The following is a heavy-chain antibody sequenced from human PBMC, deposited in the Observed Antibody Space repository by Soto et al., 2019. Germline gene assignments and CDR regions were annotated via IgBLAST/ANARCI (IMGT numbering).Heavy chain of an antibody. CDR3: AKDLVSSDVVLVPAAMVGYYYGMDV. CDR1: GFTFSSYG. V-gene: IGHV3-30*18. J-gene: IGHJ6*02. D-gene: IGHD2-2*01. Sequence: QVQLVEAGGGVVQPGRSLRLSCAASGFTFSSYGMHWVRQAPGKGLEWVAVISYDGSNKYYADSVKGRFTISRDNSKNTLYRQMNSLRAEDTAVYYCAKDLVSSDVVLVPAAMVGYYYGMDVWGQGTTVTVSS. CDR2: ISYDGSNK.